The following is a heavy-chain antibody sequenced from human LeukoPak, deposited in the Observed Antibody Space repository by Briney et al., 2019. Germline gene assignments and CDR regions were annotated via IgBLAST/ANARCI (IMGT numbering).Heavy chain of an antibody. D-gene: IGHD5/OR15-5a*01. CDR1: GGSFTEYH. CDR3: ARERRVEVSARQTVAFDM. J-gene: IGHJ3*02. Sequence: SETLSLTCAVYGGSFTEYHWSWIRQPPGKSLEWIGEINYTGRTHYNPSLTSRVTISIDMSERQFSLRLTSVTAADTAVFYCARERRVEVSARQTVAFDMWAQGTMVIVSS. V-gene: IGHV4-34*01. CDR2: INYTGRT.